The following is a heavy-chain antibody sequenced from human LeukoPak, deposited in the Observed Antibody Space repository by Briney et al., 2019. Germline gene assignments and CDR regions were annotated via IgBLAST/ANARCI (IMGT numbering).Heavy chain of an antibody. V-gene: IGHV1-2*02. D-gene: IGHD3-9*01. J-gene: IGHJ3*02. CDR1: GYTFTGYY. Sequence: ASVKVSCKASGYTFTGYYMHWVRQAPGQGLEWMGLINPNSGGTNYAQKFQGRVTMTRDTSISTAYMELSRLRSDDTAVYYCARAKSYDILTGYSKDAFDIWGQGTMVTVSS. CDR3: ARAKSYDILTGYSKDAFDI. CDR2: INPNSGGT.